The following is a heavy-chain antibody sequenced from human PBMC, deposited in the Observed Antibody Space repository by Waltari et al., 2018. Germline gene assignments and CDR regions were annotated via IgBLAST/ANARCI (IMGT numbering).Heavy chain of an antibody. CDR3: ARRGYGDYVSDY. CDR2: ILYGGST. Sequence: QLQLQESGPGLVKPSETLSLTCTVSGGSISSSSYYWGWIRQPPGKGLEWIESILYGGSTYYNTSRKSRVTISVDTSKNQFSLKLSSVTAADTAVYYCARRGYGDYVSDYWGQGTLVTVSS. V-gene: IGHV4-39*01. D-gene: IGHD4-17*01. CDR1: GGSISSSSYY. J-gene: IGHJ4*02.